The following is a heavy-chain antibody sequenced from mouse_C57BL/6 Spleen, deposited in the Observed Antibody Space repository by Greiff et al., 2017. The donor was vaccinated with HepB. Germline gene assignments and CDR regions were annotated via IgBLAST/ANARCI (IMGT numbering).Heavy chain of an antibody. CDR3: TRDRGYGSSFPFAY. V-gene: IGHV5-9-1*02. J-gene: IGHJ3*01. CDR2: ISSGGDYI. CDR1: GFTFSSYA. D-gene: IGHD1-1*01. Sequence: EVMLVESGEGLVKPGGSLKLSCAASGFTFSSYAMSWVRQTPEKRLEWVAYISSGGDYIYYADTVKGRFTISRDNARNTLYLQMSSLKSEDTAMYYCTRDRGYGSSFPFAYWGQGTLVTVSA.